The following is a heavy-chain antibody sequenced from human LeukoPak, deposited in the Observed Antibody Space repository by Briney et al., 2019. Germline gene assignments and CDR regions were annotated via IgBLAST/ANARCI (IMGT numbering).Heavy chain of an antibody. CDR3: ARLFDY. CDR1: GFTFSSYA. CDR2: ISSNGGST. V-gene: IGHV3-64*01. Sequence: GLSLRLSCAASGFTFSSYAMHWVRQAPGKGLEYVSAISSNGGSTYYANSVKGRFTISRDNSKNTLYLQMGSLRAEDMAVYYCARLFDYWGQGTLVTVSS. J-gene: IGHJ4*02.